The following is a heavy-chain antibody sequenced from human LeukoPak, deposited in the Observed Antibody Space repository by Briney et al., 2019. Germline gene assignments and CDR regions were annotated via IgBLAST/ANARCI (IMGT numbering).Heavy chain of an antibody. Sequence: PGGSLRLSCAACVFTLGDYAMSWVRQAPGKGLEWVGFIRSKAYVGTTEYAASVKGRFTISRDDSKSIAYLQMNSLKTEDTAVYYCTRGLLWFGELDYWGQGTLVTVSS. D-gene: IGHD3-10*01. CDR3: TRGLLWFGELDY. V-gene: IGHV3-49*04. CDR1: VFTLGDYA. J-gene: IGHJ4*02. CDR2: IRSKAYVGTT.